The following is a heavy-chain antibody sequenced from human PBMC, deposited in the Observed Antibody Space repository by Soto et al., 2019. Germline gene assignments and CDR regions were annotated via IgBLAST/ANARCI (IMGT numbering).Heavy chain of an antibody. V-gene: IGHV5-51*01. CDR2: MYPDDSDI. CDR1: GYSFSFYW. CDR3: ATAFVDDVENSNCYRDGFDI. Sequence: GESLKISCKASGYSFSFYWSGWVRHMPGKGLEWMAIMYPDDSDIRYSPFFEAHVTISADKSTSTAFLQWSSLKASDTAMYYCATAFVDDVENSNCYRDGFDIWGQGTLVTVSS. D-gene: IGHD3-22*01. J-gene: IGHJ3*02.